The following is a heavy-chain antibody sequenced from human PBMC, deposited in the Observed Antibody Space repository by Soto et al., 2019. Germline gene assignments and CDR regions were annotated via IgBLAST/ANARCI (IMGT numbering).Heavy chain of an antibody. V-gene: IGHV3-33*01. J-gene: IGHJ2*01. CDR1: RFPFSVYG. CDR2: IWSDGSNK. CDR3: VRASGPFDL. Sequence: QMQLVESGGGVVQPGRSLRLSCGASRFPFSVYGIHWVRQAPGKGLEWVAVIWSDGSNKYYGDSVRGRFTISRDNSKNTLYLQMNNLRAEDTALYYCVRASGPFDLWGRGTLVTVSS.